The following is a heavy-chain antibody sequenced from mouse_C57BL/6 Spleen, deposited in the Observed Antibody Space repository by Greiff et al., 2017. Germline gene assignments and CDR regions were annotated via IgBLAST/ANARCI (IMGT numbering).Heavy chain of an antibody. J-gene: IGHJ1*03. CDR3: ARSRYYGNYWYFDV. Sequence: QVQLQQSGAERVKPGASVKISCKASGYAFSSNWMNWVKQRPGKGLEWIGRIYPGDGDTNYNGKFKGKATLTADKASSTAYMQLSSLTSEDSAVYFCARSRYYGNYWYFDVWGTGTTVTVSS. V-gene: IGHV1-80*01. CDR1: GYAFSSNW. CDR2: IYPGDGDT. D-gene: IGHD2-1*01.